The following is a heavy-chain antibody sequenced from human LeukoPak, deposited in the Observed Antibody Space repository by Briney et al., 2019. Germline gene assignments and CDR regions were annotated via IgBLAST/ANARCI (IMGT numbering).Heavy chain of an antibody. J-gene: IGHJ4*02. Sequence: SETLSLTCAVSGGSIGTSYWSWIRQPPGKGLEWIGRLYNSGSTNYNPSLRSRVTISIDTSNNQFSLRMNSMTAADTAVFYCARQGAAAAPGFDYWGQGTLVTVSS. CDR2: LYNSGST. CDR1: GGSIGTSY. D-gene: IGHD6-25*01. CDR3: ARQGAAAAPGFDY. V-gene: IGHV4-59*08.